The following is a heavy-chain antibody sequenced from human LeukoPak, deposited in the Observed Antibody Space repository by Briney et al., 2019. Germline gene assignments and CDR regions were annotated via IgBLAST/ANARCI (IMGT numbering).Heavy chain of an antibody. CDR3: AKDSGYSGNSAGSYFDY. D-gene: IGHD4-23*01. J-gene: IGHJ4*02. Sequence: GGSLRLSCAASGFTFSSYGMHWVRQAPGKGLEWVAVISYDGSNKYYADSVKGRFTISRDNSKNTLYLQTNSLRAEDTAVYYCAKDSGYSGNSAGSYFDYWGQGTLVTVSS. CDR2: ISYDGSNK. CDR1: GFTFSSYG. V-gene: IGHV3-30*18.